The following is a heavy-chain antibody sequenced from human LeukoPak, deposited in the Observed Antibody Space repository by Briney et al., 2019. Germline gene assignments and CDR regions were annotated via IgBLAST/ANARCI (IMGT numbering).Heavy chain of an antibody. V-gene: IGHV1-69*06. J-gene: IGHJ3*02. Sequence: SVKVSCKASGGTFSSYAISWVRQAPGQGLEWMGGIIPIFGTANYAQKFQGRVTMTADKSTSTAYMEVSSLRSEDTAVYYCAVYYSNAEDAFDIWGQGTMVTVSS. CDR3: AVYYSNAEDAFDI. D-gene: IGHD4-11*01. CDR1: GGTFSSYA. CDR2: IIPIFGTA.